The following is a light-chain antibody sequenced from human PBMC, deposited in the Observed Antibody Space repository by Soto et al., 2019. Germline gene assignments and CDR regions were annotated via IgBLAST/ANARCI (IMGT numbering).Light chain of an antibody. CDR2: GAS. CDR1: QSGSRS. Sequence: EIVMTQSPATLSVSPGERVTLSCRASQSGSRSLAWYQQKPGQAPRLLISGASTRATGIQARFSGSGSGTEFTLTISSLPSEDFAVYYCQQYNNWPPFTFGPGTKVDIK. V-gene: IGKV3-15*01. J-gene: IGKJ3*01. CDR3: QQYNNWPPFT.